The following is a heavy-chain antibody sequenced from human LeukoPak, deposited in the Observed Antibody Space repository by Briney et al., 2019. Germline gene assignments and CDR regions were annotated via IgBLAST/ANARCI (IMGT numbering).Heavy chain of an antibody. CDR1: GYTLTELS. CDR3: ATDLTVVGATTVSAFDI. V-gene: IGHV1-24*01. Sequence: GASVKVSCKVSGYTLTELSMHLVRQAPGKGLEWMGGFDPEDGETFYAQKFQGRVTMTEDTSTDTAYMDLSSLRSEDTAVYYCATDLTVVGATTVSAFDIWGQGTMVTVSS. D-gene: IGHD1-26*01. J-gene: IGHJ3*02. CDR2: FDPEDGET.